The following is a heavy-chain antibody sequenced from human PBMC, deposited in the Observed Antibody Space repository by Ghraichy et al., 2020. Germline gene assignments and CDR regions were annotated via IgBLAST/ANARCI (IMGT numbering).Heavy chain of an antibody. Sequence: GGSLRLSCTASGFGFNTHGMHWVRQAPGRGLEWVAFSRLDGTTGHYGESVKGRFTISRDNSKNTLYLQMSGLTADDTGIYYCAKDDGWNYDFFDSWGQGTLVTVSS. CDR1: GFGFNTHG. V-gene: IGHV3-30*02. J-gene: IGHJ4*02. CDR3: AKDDGWNYDFFDS. D-gene: IGHD1-7*01. CDR2: SRLDGTTG.